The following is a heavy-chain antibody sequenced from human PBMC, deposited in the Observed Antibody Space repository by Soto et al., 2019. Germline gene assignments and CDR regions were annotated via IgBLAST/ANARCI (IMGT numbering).Heavy chain of an antibody. CDR2: IRSKAYGGTT. D-gene: IGHD3-22*01. V-gene: IGHV3-49*03. CDR3: TRELDYYDSSGYYNAFDI. CDR1: GFTFGDYA. J-gene: IGHJ3*02. Sequence: GGSLRLSCTASGFTFGDYAMSWFRQAPGKGLEWVGFIRSKAYGGTTEYAASVKGRFTISRDDSKSIAYLKMNSLKTEDTAVYYCTRELDYYDSSGYYNAFDIWGQGTMVTVSS.